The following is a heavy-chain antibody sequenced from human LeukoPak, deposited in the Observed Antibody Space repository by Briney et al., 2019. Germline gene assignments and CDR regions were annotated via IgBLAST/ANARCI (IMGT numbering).Heavy chain of an antibody. CDR2: IKGKIDGGTT. D-gene: IGHD3-9*01. Sequence: GGSLRLSCAASGLPFSNAWMSWVRQAPGKGLEWVGRIKGKIDGGTTDHVAPAQGRFTISRDDSKNTLYLQMNSLKTEDTAVYYCTTVGLYDILTGHYHDSFDRWGQGTMVTVSS. J-gene: IGHJ3*01. V-gene: IGHV3-15*01. CDR1: GLPFSNAW. CDR3: TTVGLYDILTGHYHDSFDR.